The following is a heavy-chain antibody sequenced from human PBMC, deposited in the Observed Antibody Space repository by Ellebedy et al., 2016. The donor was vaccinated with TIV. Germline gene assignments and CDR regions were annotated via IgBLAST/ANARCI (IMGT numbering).Heavy chain of an antibody. Sequence: GESLKISCAASGFIFSTYWMYWVRQAPGKGLEWVASIKEDGSNKYYVDSVKGRFTISRDNAKNSVYLQMNGLRVEDTATYYCANVGGSGTYYNGYWGQGTLVTVSS. J-gene: IGHJ4*02. V-gene: IGHV3-7*03. CDR1: GFIFSTYW. CDR2: IKEDGSNK. CDR3: ANVGGSGTYYNGY. D-gene: IGHD3-10*01.